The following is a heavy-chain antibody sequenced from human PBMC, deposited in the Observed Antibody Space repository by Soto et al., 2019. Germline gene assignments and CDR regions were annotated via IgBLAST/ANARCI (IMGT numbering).Heavy chain of an antibody. CDR3: AHTVIVGGTRLLFDY. D-gene: IGHD1-26*01. CDR2: IYWDDDK. V-gene: IGHV2-5*02. J-gene: IGHJ4*02. CDR1: GFSLTTSGVG. Sequence: QITLKESGPTLVKPTQTLTLTCTFSGFSLTTSGVGVGWIRQSPGKALEWLALIYWDDDKRYSPSLKSRLTITKYTSKNQVVLTMTNMDPVDTATYHCAHTVIVGGTRLLFDYWGQGNLVTVSS.